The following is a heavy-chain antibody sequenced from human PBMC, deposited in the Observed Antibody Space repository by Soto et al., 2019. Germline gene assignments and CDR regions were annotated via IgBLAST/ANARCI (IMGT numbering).Heavy chain of an antibody. CDR3: ARGYFDLPHWSDP. Sequence: SETLSLTCTVSGGSVSSCSYYWSWIRQPPGKGLEWIGYIYYSGSTNYNPSLKSRVTISVDTSKNQFSLKLSSVTAADTAVYYCARGYFDLPHWSDPWGQGNLVT. J-gene: IGHJ5*02. CDR1: GGSVSSCSYY. V-gene: IGHV4-61*01. D-gene: IGHD3-9*01. CDR2: IYYSGST.